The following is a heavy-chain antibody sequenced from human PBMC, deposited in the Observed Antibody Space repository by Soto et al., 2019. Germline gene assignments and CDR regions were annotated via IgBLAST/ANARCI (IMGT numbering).Heavy chain of an antibody. CDR3: ARLGGGTSGLIDY. D-gene: IGHD2-15*01. CDR1: GGSISSYY. V-gene: IGHV4-59*08. CDR2: IYYSGST. Sequence: SETLSLTCTVSGGSISSYYWSWIRQPPGKGLEWIGYIYYSGSTNYNPCLKSRVTISVDTSKNQFSLKLSSVTAADTAVYYCARLGGGTSGLIDYWGPGTVVTVSS. J-gene: IGHJ4*02.